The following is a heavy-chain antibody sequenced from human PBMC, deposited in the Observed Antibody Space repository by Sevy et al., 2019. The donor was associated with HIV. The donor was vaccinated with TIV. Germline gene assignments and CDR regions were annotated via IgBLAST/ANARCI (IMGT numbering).Heavy chain of an antibody. CDR2: ISSSSSTI. V-gene: IGHV3-48*01. Sequence: GGSLRLSCAASGFTFSSYSMNWVRQAPGKGLEWVSYISSSSSTIYYADSVKGRFTISRDNAKNTLYLQMNTLRAEDTAVYYCARGQPPFYFQHWGQGTLVTVSS. CDR3: ARGQPPFYFQH. CDR1: GFTFSSYS. D-gene: IGHD5-18*01. J-gene: IGHJ1*01.